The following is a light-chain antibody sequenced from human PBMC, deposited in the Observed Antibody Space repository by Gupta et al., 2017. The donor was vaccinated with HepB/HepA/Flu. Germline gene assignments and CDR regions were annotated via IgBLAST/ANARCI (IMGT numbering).Light chain of an antibody. Sequence: QSALTQPASVSGSAGQSITISCTGTHHDGGGFPYVSWYQQHPGKAPKLLIYDVTERPSGVSNRFSGSKAGNTASMTXSXLQAEDXADYFYSSYTFSRTWVFGTGTKVTVL. J-gene: IGLJ1*01. V-gene: IGLV2-14*03. CDR1: HHDGGGFPY. CDR2: DVT. CDR3: SSYTFSRTWV.